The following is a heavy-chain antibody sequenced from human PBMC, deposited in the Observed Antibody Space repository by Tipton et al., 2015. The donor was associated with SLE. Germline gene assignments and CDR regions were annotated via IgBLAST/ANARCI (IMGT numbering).Heavy chain of an antibody. Sequence: LRLSCTVSGGSISSSYYWGWIRQSPGKGLEWIGSISYTGSTYYNPSLKSRVTISVDMSKNQFSLKLTSVTAADTAVYYCARRLWEYTSSLAEGSFDVWGQGTVVTVSS. D-gene: IGHD2-2*01. V-gene: IGHV4-39*07. CDR3: ARRLWEYTSSLAEGSFDV. CDR2: ISYTGST. CDR1: GGSISSSYY. J-gene: IGHJ3*01.